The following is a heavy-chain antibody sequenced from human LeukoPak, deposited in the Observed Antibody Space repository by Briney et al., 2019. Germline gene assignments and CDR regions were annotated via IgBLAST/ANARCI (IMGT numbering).Heavy chain of an antibody. CDR1: GLTFSSSA. Sequence: GGSLRLSCAASGLTFSSSAITWVRQAPGKGLEWVSAITGSGGSTYYADSVKGRFTISRDNSKNTPHLPMNSLRAEDTAVYYCAIVATGNYYEYWGQGTLVTVSS. CDR2: ITGSGGST. J-gene: IGHJ4*02. D-gene: IGHD3-22*01. CDR3: AIVATGNYYEY. V-gene: IGHV3-23*01.